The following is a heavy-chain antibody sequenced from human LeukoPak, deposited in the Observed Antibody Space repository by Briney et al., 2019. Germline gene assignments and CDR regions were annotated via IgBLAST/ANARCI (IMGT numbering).Heavy chain of an antibody. Sequence: GESLKISCKGSGYSFTSYWIGWVRQMPGKGLEWMGIIYPGDSDTRYGPSFQGQVTISADKSISTAYLQWSSLKASDTAMYYCARRWYSSSSTPFFDYWGQGTLVTVSS. D-gene: IGHD6-6*01. J-gene: IGHJ4*02. V-gene: IGHV5-51*01. CDR2: IYPGDSDT. CDR3: ARRWYSSSSTPFFDY. CDR1: GYSFTSYW.